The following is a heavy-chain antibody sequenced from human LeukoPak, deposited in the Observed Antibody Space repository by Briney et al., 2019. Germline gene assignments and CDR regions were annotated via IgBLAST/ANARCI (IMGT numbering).Heavy chain of an antibody. CDR1: GFTFSSYA. CDR2: ISYDGSNK. D-gene: IGHD3-16*01. V-gene: IGHV3-30-3*01. Sequence: GGSLRLSCAASGFTFSSYAMHWVRQAPGKGLEWVAVISYDGSNKYYADFVKGRFTISRDNSKNTLYLQMNSLRAEDTAVYYCARDLGTFYYYYGMDVWGQGTTVTVSS. CDR3: ARDLGTFYYYYGMDV. J-gene: IGHJ6*02.